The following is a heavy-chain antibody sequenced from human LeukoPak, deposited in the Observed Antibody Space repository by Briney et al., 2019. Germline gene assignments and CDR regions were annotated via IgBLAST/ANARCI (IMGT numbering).Heavy chain of an antibody. D-gene: IGHD5-12*01. CDR3: ARGESGYDPIDY. V-gene: IGHV4-59*01. J-gene: IGHJ4*02. CDR2: IYYSGST. Sequence: SETLSLTCTVSGGSISSYYWSWIRQPPGKGLEWLGYIYYSGSTNYNPSLKSRVTISVDTSKNQFSLKLSSVTAADTAVYYCARGESGYDPIDYWCQGTLVTVSS. CDR1: GGSISSYY.